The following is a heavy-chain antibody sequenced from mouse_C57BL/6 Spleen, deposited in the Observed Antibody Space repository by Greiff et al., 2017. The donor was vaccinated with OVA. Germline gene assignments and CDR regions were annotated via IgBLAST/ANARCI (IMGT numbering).Heavy chain of an antibody. J-gene: IGHJ3*01. D-gene: IGHD3-2*02. CDR1: GFTFSSYA. CDR2: ISDGGSYT. CDR3: ARSQTAQATPFAY. V-gene: IGHV5-4*01. Sequence: EVQGVESGGGLVKPGGSLKLSCAASGFTFSSYAMSWVRQTPEKRLEWVATISDGGSYTYDPDNVKGRFTISRDNAKNNLYLQMSHLKSEDTAMYYCARSQTAQATPFAYWGQGTLVTVSA.